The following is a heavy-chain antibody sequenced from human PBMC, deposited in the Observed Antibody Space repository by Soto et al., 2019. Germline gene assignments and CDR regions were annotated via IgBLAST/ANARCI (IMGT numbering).Heavy chain of an antibody. Sequence: GGSLRLSCAASGFTVSSNYMSWVRRAPGKGLEWVSVISGSGGSPSYADSVQGRFTISRDNPKNTLYLQMNSLRAEDTAMYYCAKARCSTTNCYVPDYWGQGTLVTVSS. J-gene: IGHJ4*02. V-gene: IGHV3-23*01. D-gene: IGHD2-2*01. CDR1: GFTVSSNY. CDR2: ISGSGGSP. CDR3: AKARCSTTNCYVPDY.